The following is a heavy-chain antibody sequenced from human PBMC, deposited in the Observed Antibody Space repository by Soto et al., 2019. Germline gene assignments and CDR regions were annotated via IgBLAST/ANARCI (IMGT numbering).Heavy chain of an antibody. Sequence: QVQLVQSGAEEKKPGASVKVSCKASGYTFTSYAMHWVRQAPGQRLEWMGWINAGNGNTKYSQKFQGRVTITRDTSASTAYMKLRSLSSDDTAGYYCARDVAAADYWGQGTLVTVSS. CDR2: INAGNGNT. J-gene: IGHJ4*02. CDR3: ARDVAAADY. D-gene: IGHD6-13*01. CDR1: GYTFTSYA. V-gene: IGHV1-3*05.